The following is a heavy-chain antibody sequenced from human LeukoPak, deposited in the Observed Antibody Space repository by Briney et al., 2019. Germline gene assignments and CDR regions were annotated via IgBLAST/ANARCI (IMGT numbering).Heavy chain of an antibody. J-gene: IGHJ5*02. CDR3: AHLRPTTGFDP. CDR2: IYYSGTT. CDR1: GGSISGRSYY. Sequence: SETLSLTCTVSGGSISGRSYYWAWIRQPPGKGLEWIGTIYYSGTTYYNPSLKSRVTISVDTSTNHFSLTLSSATAADTAVYYCAHLRPTTGFDPWGQGTLVTVSS. D-gene: IGHD4-17*01. V-gene: IGHV4-39*02.